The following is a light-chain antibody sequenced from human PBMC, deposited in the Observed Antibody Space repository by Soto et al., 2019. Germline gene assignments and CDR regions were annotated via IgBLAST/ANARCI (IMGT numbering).Light chain of an antibody. V-gene: IGKV3-20*01. CDR1: QSVGSSY. CDR3: QQYGSSPTT. J-gene: IGKJ1*01. CDR2: GAS. Sequence: EIVLTQSPGTLSLSPGERATLSCSASQSVGSSYLAWYQQKPGQAARLLIYGASSRATGIPDRFSGSGSGTDFTLTISRLEPEDFAVYYCQQYGSSPTTFGQGTKVEIK.